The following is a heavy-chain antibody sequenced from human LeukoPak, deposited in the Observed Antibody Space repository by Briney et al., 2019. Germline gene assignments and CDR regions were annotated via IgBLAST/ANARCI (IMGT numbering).Heavy chain of an antibody. CDR3: ARSSKVAVAGTGEYFQH. D-gene: IGHD6-19*01. Sequence: VASVRVSCKASGYTFTSYGISWVRQAPGQGLEWMGWISAYNGNTNYAQKLQGRVTMTTDPSTSTAYMELRSLRSDDTAVYHCARSSKVAVAGTGEYFQHWGQGALVTVSS. J-gene: IGHJ1*01. CDR1: GYTFTSYG. CDR2: ISAYNGNT. V-gene: IGHV1-18*01.